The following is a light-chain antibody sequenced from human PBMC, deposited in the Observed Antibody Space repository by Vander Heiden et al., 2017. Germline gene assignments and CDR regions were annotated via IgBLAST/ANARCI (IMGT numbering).Light chain of an antibody. CDR1: QGISSY. J-gene: IGKJ1*01. CDR3: KQYYSYPRT. Sequence: AIRITQSPSSLSASTGDRVTITCRASQGISSYLAWYQQKPGKAPKLLIYAASTLQSGVPSRFSGSGSGTDFTLTISCLQSEDFATYYCKQYYSYPRTFGQGTKVEIK. CDR2: AAS. V-gene: IGKV1-8*01.